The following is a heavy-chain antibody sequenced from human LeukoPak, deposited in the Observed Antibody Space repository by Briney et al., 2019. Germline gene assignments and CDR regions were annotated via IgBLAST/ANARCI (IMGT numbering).Heavy chain of an antibody. Sequence: GASVKVSCKPSGYTFTSYYIHWVRQAPGQGLECMGWINPNSGGTNYAQKFQGRVTMTRDTSISTAYMELSSLRSDDTAVYYCARSPSGQLDYWGRGTLVTVSS. CDR3: ARSPSGQLDY. J-gene: IGHJ4*02. CDR1: GYTFTSYY. D-gene: IGHD3-10*01. CDR2: INPNSGGT. V-gene: IGHV1-2*02.